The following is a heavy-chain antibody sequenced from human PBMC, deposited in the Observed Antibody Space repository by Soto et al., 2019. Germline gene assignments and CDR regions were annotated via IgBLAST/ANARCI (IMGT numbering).Heavy chain of an antibody. Sequence: ASVKVSCKASGYTYTSYGITWVRQAPGQGLEWMGWISAYNGNTNYAQKLQGRVTMTTDTSTSTAYMELRRLKSDDTALYSCPRGSWLRCNYFDYCRKVNLVTASS. D-gene: IGHD5-12*01. V-gene: IGHV1-18*04. CDR2: ISAYNGNT. CDR3: PRGSWLRCNYFDY. J-gene: IGHJ4*02. CDR1: GYTYTSYG.